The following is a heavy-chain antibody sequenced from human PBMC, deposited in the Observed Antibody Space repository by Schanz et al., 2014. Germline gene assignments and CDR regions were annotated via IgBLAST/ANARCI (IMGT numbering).Heavy chain of an antibody. CDR3: ARGGFGEVSYFDY. J-gene: IGHJ4*02. CDR1: GFSFTTYA. Sequence: VQLVESVGGLVQPGGSLRLSCASSGFSFTTYAMSWVRQAPGKGLEWVGVISYDGSKKSYADSVKGRFTISRDNSKNTLYLQMNSLRPEDTAVYYCARGGFGEVSYFDYWGQGTLVTVSS. D-gene: IGHD3-10*01. V-gene: IGHV3-30*03. CDR2: ISYDGSKK.